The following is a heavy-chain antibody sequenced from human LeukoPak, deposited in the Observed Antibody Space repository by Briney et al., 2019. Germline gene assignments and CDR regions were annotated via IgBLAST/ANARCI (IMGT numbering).Heavy chain of an antibody. V-gene: IGHV3-23*01. CDR2: ISGSGGST. Sequence: AGGSLRVSCAASGFTFSSYAMSWVRQAPGKGLEWVSAISGSGGSTYYADSVKGRFTISRDNSKNTLYLQMNSLRAEDTAVYYCAKEAGAGAYYYYGMDVWGQGTTVTVSS. J-gene: IGHJ6*02. CDR1: GFTFSSYA. D-gene: IGHD3-10*01. CDR3: AKEAGAGAYYYYGMDV.